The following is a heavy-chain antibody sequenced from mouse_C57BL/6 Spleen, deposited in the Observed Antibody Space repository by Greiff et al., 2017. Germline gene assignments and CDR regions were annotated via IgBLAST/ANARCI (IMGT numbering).Heavy chain of an antibody. CDR2: INPNNGGT. J-gene: IGHJ3*01. CDR1: GYTFTDYN. CDR3: ARPHYYGSSSAWFAY. Sequence: VQLQQSGPELVKPGASVKMSCKASGYTFTDYNMHWVKQSHGKSLEWIGYINPNNGGTSYNQKFKGKATLTVNTSSNTAYMELRSLTSAVSAVYYWARPHYYGSSSAWFAYWGQGTLVTVSA. V-gene: IGHV1-22*01. D-gene: IGHD1-1*01.